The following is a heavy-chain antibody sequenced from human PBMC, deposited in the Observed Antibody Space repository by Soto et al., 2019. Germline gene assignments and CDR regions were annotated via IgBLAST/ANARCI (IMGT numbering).Heavy chain of an antibody. CDR1: GGSISSSSYY. V-gene: IGHV4-39*01. CDR3: ERLGSSSSEGDY. J-gene: IGHJ4*02. D-gene: IGHD6-6*01. CDR2: IYYSGST. Sequence: QLQLQESGPGLVKPSETLSLTCTVSGGSISSSSYYWGWIRQPPGKGLEWIGSIYYSGSTYYNPSLKSRVTISVDTSKNQFSLKLSSVTAADTAVYYCERLGSSSSEGDYWGQGTLVTVSS.